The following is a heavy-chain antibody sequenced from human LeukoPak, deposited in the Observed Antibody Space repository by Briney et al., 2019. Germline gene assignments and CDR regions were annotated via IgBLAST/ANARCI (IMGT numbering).Heavy chain of an antibody. CDR1: GGSFSGYY. Sequence: SETLCLTCAVYGGSFSGYYWSWIRQTPGKGLEWIGEINHSGSTNYNPSLKSRVTISVDTSKNQFSLKLSSVTAADTAVYYCARGRSGWGQGTLVTVSS. CDR2: INHSGST. J-gene: IGHJ4*02. D-gene: IGHD6-25*01. V-gene: IGHV4-34*01. CDR3: ARGRSG.